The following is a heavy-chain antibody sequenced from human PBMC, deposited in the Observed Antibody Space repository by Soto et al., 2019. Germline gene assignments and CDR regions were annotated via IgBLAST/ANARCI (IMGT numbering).Heavy chain of an antibody. V-gene: IGHV3-21*01. J-gene: IGHJ4*02. CDR3: ARGFHCSSTSCYSLDY. Sequence: PGGSLRLSCASSGFTFSSYSMNWVRQAPGKGLEWVSSISGSSSYIYYADSVKGRFTISRDNAKNSLYLQMNSLRAEDTAVYYCARGFHCSSTSCYSLDYWGQGTLVTVSS. D-gene: IGHD2-2*01. CDR1: GFTFSSYS. CDR2: ISGSSSYI.